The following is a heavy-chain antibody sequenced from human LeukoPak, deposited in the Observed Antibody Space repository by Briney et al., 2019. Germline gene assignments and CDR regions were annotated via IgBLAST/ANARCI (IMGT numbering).Heavy chain of an antibody. CDR1: GFTFSSYS. CDR2: INHSGST. D-gene: IGHD5-12*01. Sequence: SGGSLRLSCAASGFTFSSYSMNWVRQPPGKGLEWIGEINHSGSTNYNPSLKSRVTISVDTSKNQFSLKLSSVTAADTAVYYCARDRGAYDYDWFDPWGQGTLVTVS. CDR3: ARDRGAYDYDWFDP. V-gene: IGHV4-34*01. J-gene: IGHJ5*02.